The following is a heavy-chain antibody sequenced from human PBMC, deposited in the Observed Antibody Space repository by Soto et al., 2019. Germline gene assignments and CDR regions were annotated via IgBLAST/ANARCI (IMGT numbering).Heavy chain of an antibody. CDR3: ARDSVYNSYGTYFDY. CDR1: GYTFTAYY. Sequence: ASGKVSCKTSGYTFTAYYMHWLRQAPGQGLEWMGWINPNSGGTNYAQKFQGWVTMTRDTSITTAYMELSRLTSDDTAVYYCARDSVYNSYGTYFDYWGQGSLVTVS. V-gene: IGHV1-2*04. CDR2: INPNSGGT. J-gene: IGHJ4*02. D-gene: IGHD5-18*01.